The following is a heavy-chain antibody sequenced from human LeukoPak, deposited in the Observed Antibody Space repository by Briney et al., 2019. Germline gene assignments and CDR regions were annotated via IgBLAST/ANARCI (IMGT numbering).Heavy chain of an antibody. CDR1: GFDFSNYW. J-gene: IGHJ4*02. CDR3: AREGAYSGSYYFDY. CDR2: IKQDGSEK. Sequence: GGSLRLSCAASGFDFSNYWMYWVRQAPGKGLEWVANIKQDGSEKYYVDSVRGRFTISRDNAKNSLSLQMNSLRAEDTAVYYWAREGAYSGSYYFDYWGQGTLVTVSS. D-gene: IGHD1-26*01. V-gene: IGHV3-7*03.